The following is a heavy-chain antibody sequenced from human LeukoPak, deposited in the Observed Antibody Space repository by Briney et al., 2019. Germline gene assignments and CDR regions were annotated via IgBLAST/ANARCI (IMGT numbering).Heavy chain of an antibody. J-gene: IGHJ3*02. CDR2: IYHSGST. CDR3: ARAIYGAFDI. V-gene: IGHV4-30-2*01. D-gene: IGHD2-2*02. Sequence: PSETLSLTCAVSGGSISSGGYSWSWIRQPPGKGLEWIGYIYHSGSTYYNPSLKSRVTISVDRSKNQFSLKLSSVTAADTAVYYCARAIYGAFDIWGQGTMVTVSS. CDR1: GGSISSGGYS.